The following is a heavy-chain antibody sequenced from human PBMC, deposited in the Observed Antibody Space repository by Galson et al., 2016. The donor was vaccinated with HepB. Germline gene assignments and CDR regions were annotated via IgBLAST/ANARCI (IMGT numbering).Heavy chain of an antibody. J-gene: IGHJ5*02. Sequence: SLRLSCAASGFIFSNHAMMWVRQAPGKGLEYVSSVTGDGDAAYYADSVKGRFTISRDNSKNTLYLQMNSLRAEDTAVYYCAKRYCSGGSCYHVDHWGQGTLVTVSS. CDR1: GFIFSNHA. V-gene: IGHV3-23*01. CDR2: VTGDGDAA. D-gene: IGHD2-15*01. CDR3: AKRYCSGGSCYHVDH.